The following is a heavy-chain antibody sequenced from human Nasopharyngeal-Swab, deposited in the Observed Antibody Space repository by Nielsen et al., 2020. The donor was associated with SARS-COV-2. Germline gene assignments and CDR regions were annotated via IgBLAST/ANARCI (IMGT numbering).Heavy chain of an antibody. V-gene: IGHV4-34*01. CDR1: GVSFSGYF. Sequence: SETLSLTCAVYGVSFSGYFWIWIRQTPGKGLEWSGEINRSGSSNYNASLKIRVTISVDTSKNQFSLKLISVTAADTAVYYCARSEIATGRPYYYYGMDVWGQGTTVTVSS. CDR2: INRSGSS. CDR3: ARSEIATGRPYYYYGMDV. D-gene: IGHD6-13*01. J-gene: IGHJ6*02.